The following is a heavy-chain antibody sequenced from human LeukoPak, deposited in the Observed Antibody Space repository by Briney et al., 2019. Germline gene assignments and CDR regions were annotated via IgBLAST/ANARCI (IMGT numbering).Heavy chain of an antibody. CDR1: GFTVSSNY. D-gene: IGHD3-22*01. Sequence: GGSLRLSCAASGFTVSSNYMSWLRQARGKGLELVSVICSGGSAYYADSVKGRFTISRDNSKNTLYLQMNSLRAEDTAVYYCASDSSGYYKNSDYWGQGTLVTVSS. CDR3: ASDSSGYYKNSDY. CDR2: ICSGGSA. J-gene: IGHJ4*02. V-gene: IGHV3-53*01.